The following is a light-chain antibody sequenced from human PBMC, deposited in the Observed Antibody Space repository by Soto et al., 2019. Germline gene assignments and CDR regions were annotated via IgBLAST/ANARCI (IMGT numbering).Light chain of an antibody. V-gene: IGKV1-39*01. J-gene: IGKJ5*01. CDR1: QGIRSE. CDR3: QQSYRAVT. Sequence: IQMTQSPSSLSASVGDRVTITCRASQGIRSELGWYQQKPGKAPNLLIYAASHLQTGVPSRFRGTGSATHFTLTISSLQPEDFATYYCQQSYRAVTFGQGTRLEIK. CDR2: AAS.